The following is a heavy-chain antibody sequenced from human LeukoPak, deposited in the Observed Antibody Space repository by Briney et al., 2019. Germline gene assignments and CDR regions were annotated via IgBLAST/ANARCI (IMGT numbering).Heavy chain of an antibody. J-gene: IGHJ6*03. CDR3: ARGDYYGSGSYFLYYYYMDV. D-gene: IGHD3-10*01. CDR2: INPNSCGT. V-gene: IGHV1-2*02. CDR1: VYTFTGYY. Sequence: SSVKVSCKASVYTFTGYYLHWVRQAPGQGPEWMGWINPNSCGTNYAQKFQGRVTMTRDTFISTAYMELSSLRSEDTVVYYCARGDYYGSGSYFLYYYYMDVWGKGTTVTVSS.